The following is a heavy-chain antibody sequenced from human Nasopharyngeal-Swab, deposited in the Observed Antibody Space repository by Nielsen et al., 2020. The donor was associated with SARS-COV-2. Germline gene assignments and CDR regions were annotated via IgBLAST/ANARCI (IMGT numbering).Heavy chain of an antibody. Sequence: GESLKISCKASGYFFNTYWIGWVRQMPGKGLKWMGIIFPDDSDTRYSPSFQGQVTISVDASTTTAYLQWSSLKASDTAMYYCARTEYGSGTNFDYWGQGTLVTVSS. CDR2: IFPDDSDT. CDR1: GYFFNTYW. J-gene: IGHJ4*02. V-gene: IGHV5-51*01. D-gene: IGHD3-10*01. CDR3: ARTEYGSGTNFDY.